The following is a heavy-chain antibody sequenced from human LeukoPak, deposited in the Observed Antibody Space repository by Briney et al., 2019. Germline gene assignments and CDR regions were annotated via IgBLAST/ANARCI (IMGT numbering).Heavy chain of an antibody. CDR1: GFTFSGSA. D-gene: IGHD2-2*02. CDR3: AREVYCSSTSCYTGYFQH. Sequence: PGGSLRLSCAASGFTFSGSAMHWVRQASGKGLEWVANIKQDGSEKYYVDSVKGRFTISRDNAKNSLYLQMNSLRAEDTAVYYCAREVYCSSTSCYTGYFQHWGQGTLVTVSS. CDR2: IKQDGSEK. J-gene: IGHJ1*01. V-gene: IGHV3-7*01.